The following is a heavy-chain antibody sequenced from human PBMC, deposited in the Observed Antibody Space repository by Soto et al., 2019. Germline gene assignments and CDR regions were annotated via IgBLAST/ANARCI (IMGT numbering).Heavy chain of an antibody. J-gene: IGHJ3*02. V-gene: IGHV1-69*13. CDR2: IIPIFGTA. Sequence: ASVKVSCNASGGTFSSYAISWVRQAPGQGLEWMGGIIPIFGTANYARKFQGRVTITADESTSTAYMELSSLRSEDTAVYYCARSTYYYDSSGPRGVAFDIWGQGTMVTVSS. CDR3: ARSTYYYDSSGPRGVAFDI. CDR1: GGTFSSYA. D-gene: IGHD3-22*01.